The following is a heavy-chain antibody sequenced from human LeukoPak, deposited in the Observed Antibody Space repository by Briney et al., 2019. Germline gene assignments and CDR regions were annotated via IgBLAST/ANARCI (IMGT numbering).Heavy chain of an antibody. CDR3: AKDLRTGYSGYARMGDFDY. Sequence: GRTLRLSCAASGFTFSSYGMHWVRQAPGKGLEWVAVISYDGSNKYYADSVKGRFTISRDNSKNTLYLQMNSLRAEDTAVYYCAKDLRTGYSGYARMGDFDYWGQGTLVTVSS. CDR2: ISYDGSNK. D-gene: IGHD5-12*01. J-gene: IGHJ4*02. CDR1: GFTFSSYG. V-gene: IGHV3-30*18.